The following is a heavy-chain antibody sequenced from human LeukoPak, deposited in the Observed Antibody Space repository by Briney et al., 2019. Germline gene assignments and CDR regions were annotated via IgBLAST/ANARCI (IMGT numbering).Heavy chain of an antibody. V-gene: IGHV4-39*02. D-gene: IGHD4-17*01. Sequence: SETLSLTCTVSGGSISNSHYFWAWLRQPPGKGLEWIGSIYYSGSGYHNPSLTSRVTTSVDTSKNQFSLKLSSVTAADTAVYYCARGRTGENTYVGGYYYMDVWGKGTTVIVSS. CDR2: IYYSGSG. CDR3: ARGRTGENTYVGGYYYMDV. CDR1: GGSISNSHYF. J-gene: IGHJ6*03.